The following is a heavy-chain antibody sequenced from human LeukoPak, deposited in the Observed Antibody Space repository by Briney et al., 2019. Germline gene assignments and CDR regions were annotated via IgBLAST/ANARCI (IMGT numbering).Heavy chain of an antibody. CDR3: ARIAVAGYIAY. V-gene: IGHV1-69*05. CDR2: IIPIFGTA. J-gene: IGHJ4*02. Sequence: GASVKASCKASGYTFTSYGISWVRQAPGQGLEWMGRIIPIFGTANYAQKFKGRVTITTDESTSTAYMELSSLRSEDTAVYYCARIAVAGYIAYWGQGTLVTVSS. CDR1: GYTFTSYG. D-gene: IGHD6-19*01.